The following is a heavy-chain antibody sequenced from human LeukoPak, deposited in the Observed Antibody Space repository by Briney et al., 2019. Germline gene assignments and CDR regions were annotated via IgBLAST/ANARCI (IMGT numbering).Heavy chain of an antibody. CDR3: AKFLCGGSDDH. CDR1: GFTFRNYG. Sequence: SGGSLRLSCAASGFTFRNYGMSWVRQAPGKGLEWVSAISGSDGKTYYADSVKGRFTVSRDNSKNTLYMQMNSLRAEDTAVYYCAKFLCGGSDDHWGQGTLVTVSS. V-gene: IGHV3-23*01. CDR2: ISGSDGKT. D-gene: IGHD2-15*01. J-gene: IGHJ4*02.